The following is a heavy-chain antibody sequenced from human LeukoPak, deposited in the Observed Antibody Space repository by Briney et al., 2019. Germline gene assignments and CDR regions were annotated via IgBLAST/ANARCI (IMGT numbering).Heavy chain of an antibody. D-gene: IGHD6-13*01. V-gene: IGHV3-74*01. CDR3: ARVSGYSGTWYVDY. CDR1: GFTFSSYW. J-gene: IGHJ4*02. CDR2: INSDGSST. Sequence: GGSLRLSCAASGFTFSSYWMHWVRQAPGKGLVWVSRINSDGSSTSYADSVKGRFTISRDNAKNTLYLQMNSLRADDTAVYYCARVSGYSGTWYVDYWGQGTLVTVSS.